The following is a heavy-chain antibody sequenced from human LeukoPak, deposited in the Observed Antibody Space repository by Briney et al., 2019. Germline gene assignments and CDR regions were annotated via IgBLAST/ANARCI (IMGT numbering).Heavy chain of an antibody. CDR2: IYSGGST. Sequence: GRSLRLSCEASGFTFSDYPMHWVRQAPGKGLEWVSVIYSGGSTYYADSVKGRFTISRDNSKNTLYLQMNSLRAEDTAVYYCARDTTYYGMDVWGQGTTVTVSS. CDR1: GFTFSDYP. V-gene: IGHV3-53*01. D-gene: IGHD1-1*01. CDR3: ARDTTYYGMDV. J-gene: IGHJ6*02.